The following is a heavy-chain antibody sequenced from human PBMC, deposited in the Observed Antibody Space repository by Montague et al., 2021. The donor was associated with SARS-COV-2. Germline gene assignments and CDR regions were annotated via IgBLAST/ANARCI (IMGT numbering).Heavy chain of an antibody. J-gene: IGHJ4*02. V-gene: IGHV4-38-2*02. Sequence: SETLSLTCSVSGYSISSGYYWGWIRQPPGKGLEWVGCISYIGKTYYSPSLKSRLTISLDSSKNQFSLQARSVTAADTAVYYCVRVLDNRVRVYWGQGTLVTVSS. D-gene: IGHD3/OR15-3a*01. CDR2: ISYIGKT. CDR1: GYSISSGYY. CDR3: VRVLDNRVRVY.